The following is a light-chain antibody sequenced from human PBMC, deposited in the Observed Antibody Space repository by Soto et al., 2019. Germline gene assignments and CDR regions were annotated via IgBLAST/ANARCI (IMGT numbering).Light chain of an antibody. CDR3: QQNYSTTLT. Sequence: DIQRTQSPSSLSASVGDRVTITCRASQSISSYLNWYQQKPGKAPKLLIYAASSLQSGVPSRFSGSGSGTDCTLTISSLQKEDFATYYCQQNYSTTLTFGGGTKVDIK. CDR2: AAS. V-gene: IGKV1-39*01. CDR1: QSISSY. J-gene: IGKJ4*01.